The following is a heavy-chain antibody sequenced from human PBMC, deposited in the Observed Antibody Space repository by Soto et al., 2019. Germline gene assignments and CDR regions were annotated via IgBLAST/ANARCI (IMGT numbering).Heavy chain of an antibody. D-gene: IGHD5-18*01. J-gene: IGHJ4*02. CDR1: GYNFTTYC. Sequence: EAVKISCTGSGYNFTTYCSGCVRPIPGKGLEWMGVIYPGDSDIRFSPSFQGQVTISADMSLSTAYLQWSSLRVSDTAMYYCARQAYSYDTNSFGYWGQGTLVPVSS. V-gene: IGHV5-51*01. CDR3: ARQAYSYDTNSFGY. CDR2: IYPGDSDI.